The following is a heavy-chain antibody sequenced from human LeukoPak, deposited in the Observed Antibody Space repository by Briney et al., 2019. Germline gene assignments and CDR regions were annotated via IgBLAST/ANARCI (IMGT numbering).Heavy chain of an antibody. CDR2: IFYSGST. V-gene: IGHV4-39*01. CDR1: GGSISSSNYY. J-gene: IGHJ5*02. CDR3: ARLVLGIGHSYFDP. Sequence: SETLSLTCTVSGGSISSSNYYWAWIRQPPGKGLEWIGSIFYSGSTYYNPSLISRLTVSIDTSKKQFSLNLPSVNAADTSVCYCARLVLGIGHSYFDPWGQGIRVTVSS. D-gene: IGHD4/OR15-4a*01.